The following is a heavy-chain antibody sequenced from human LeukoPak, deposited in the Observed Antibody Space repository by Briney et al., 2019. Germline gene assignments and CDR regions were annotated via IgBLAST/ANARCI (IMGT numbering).Heavy chain of an antibody. J-gene: IGHJ5*02. D-gene: IGHD2-8*02. CDR2: ISSSSSTI. CDR3: ARKRTTGWFDP. Sequence: PGGSLRLSCAASGFTFSSYSMNWVRRAPGKGLEWVSYISSSSSTIYYADSVKGRFTISRDNAKNSLYLQMNSLRAEDTAVYYCARKRTTGWFDPWGQGTLVTVSS. CDR1: GFTFSSYS. V-gene: IGHV3-48*01.